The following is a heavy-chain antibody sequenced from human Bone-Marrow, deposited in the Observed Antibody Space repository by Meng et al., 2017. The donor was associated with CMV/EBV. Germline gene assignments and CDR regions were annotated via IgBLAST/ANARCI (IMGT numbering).Heavy chain of an antibody. CDR2: IKQDGSEK. D-gene: IGHD4-11*01. CDR3: ARGGGGIYSNFPYDY. V-gene: IGHV3-7*01. Sequence: GGSLRLSCAASGFTFSSYWMSWVRQAPGKGLEWVANIKQDGSEKYYVDSVKGRFTISRDNAKNSLYLQMNSLSAEDTAVYYCARGGGGIYSNFPYDYWGQGTPVTVSS. J-gene: IGHJ4*02. CDR1: GFTFSSYW.